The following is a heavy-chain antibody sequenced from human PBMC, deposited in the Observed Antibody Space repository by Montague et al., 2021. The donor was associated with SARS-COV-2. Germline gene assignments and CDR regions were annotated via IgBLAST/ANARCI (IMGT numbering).Heavy chain of an antibody. J-gene: IGHJ6*02. D-gene: IGHD1-1*01. Sequence: CAISGDSVSSNSATWNWVRQSPSRGLEWLGRTYYRSKWYNDYAVXLRGRVTINPDTSKNQFSLQLNSVTPEDTATYYCTSGREGNYNVMDVWGQGTTVTVSS. CDR3: TSGREGNYNVMDV. CDR1: GDSVSSNSAT. CDR2: TYYRSKWYN. V-gene: IGHV6-1*01.